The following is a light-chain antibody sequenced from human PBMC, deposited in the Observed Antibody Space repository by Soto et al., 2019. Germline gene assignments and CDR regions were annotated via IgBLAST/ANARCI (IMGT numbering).Light chain of an antibody. CDR2: AAS. CDR1: QRITNS. J-gene: IGKJ1*01. Sequence: DIQMTQSPSSLSASVGDGVTIPCRASQRITNSLNWYQQKPGRAPNLLIYAASSLQRGVPSRFSGSTTGTDFTLTISSLQPEDCATYYCQQTLSVPRTFGLGTKVDIK. V-gene: IGKV1-39*01. CDR3: QQTLSVPRT.